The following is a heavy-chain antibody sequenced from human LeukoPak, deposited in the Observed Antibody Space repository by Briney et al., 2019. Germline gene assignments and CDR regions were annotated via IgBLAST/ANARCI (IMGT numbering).Heavy chain of an antibody. CDR2: IKQDGSEK. V-gene: IGHV3-7*01. D-gene: IGHD1-26*01. CDR3: ARGEATYYYYYMDV. J-gene: IGHJ6*03. CDR1: GFTFSSYW. Sequence: GGSLRLSCAAPGFTFSSYWMSWVRQAPGKGLEWVANIKQDGSEKYYVDSVKGRFTISRDNAKNSLYLQMNSLRAEDTAVYYCARGEATYYYYYMDVWGKGTTVTVSS.